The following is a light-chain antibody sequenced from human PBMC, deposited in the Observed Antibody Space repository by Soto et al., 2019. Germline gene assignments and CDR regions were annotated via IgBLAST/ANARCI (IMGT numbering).Light chain of an antibody. J-gene: IGLJ2*01. CDR1: SSDIGHYKY. Sequence: QSALTQPASVSGSPGQSITISCTGSSSDIGHYKYVSWYKQHPGKAPKLMIYDVSNRPSGVSNRFSGSKSGNTASLTISGLQAEDEADYYCSSYTSTNFVIFGGGTKLTVL. CDR2: DVS. CDR3: SSYTSTNFVI. V-gene: IGLV2-14*01.